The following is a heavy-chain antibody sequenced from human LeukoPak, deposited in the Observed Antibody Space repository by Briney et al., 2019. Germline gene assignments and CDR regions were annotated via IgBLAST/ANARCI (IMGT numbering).Heavy chain of an antibody. CDR1: GGSISSYY. V-gene: IGHV4-59*01. D-gene: IGHD2-15*01. CDR2: IYYSGST. CDR3: ARVSGYCSGGACYSRRHFDH. J-gene: IGHJ4*02. Sequence: SETLSLTCTVSGGSISSYYWSWIRQPPGKGLEWIGYIYYSGSTNYNPSLKSRVTISVDTSKNQFSLKLSSVAAADTAVYYCARVSGYCSGGACYSRRHFDHWGQGTLVTVSS.